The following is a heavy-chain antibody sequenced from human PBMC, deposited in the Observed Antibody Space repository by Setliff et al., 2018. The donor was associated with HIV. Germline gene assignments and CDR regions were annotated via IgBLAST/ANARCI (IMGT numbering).Heavy chain of an antibody. D-gene: IGHD3-10*01. V-gene: IGHV3-7*03. CDR1: EFTFSRYW. Sequence: PGGSLRLSCVSSEFTFSRYWMTWVRQAPGKGLEWLANINQDGSEKYHVDSVKGRFTISRDNAQNSLYLQMNSLRAEDTAIYYCALLWPFDYWGQGALVTVSS. J-gene: IGHJ4*02. CDR3: ALLWPFDY. CDR2: INQDGSEK.